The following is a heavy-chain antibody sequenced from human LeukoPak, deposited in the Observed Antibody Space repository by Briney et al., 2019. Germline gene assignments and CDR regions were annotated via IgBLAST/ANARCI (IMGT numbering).Heavy chain of an antibody. Sequence: GGSLRLSCAVSGFTFRGYAMSWVRQAPGKGLEWVSAISGIGGSTYYADSVKGRFTISRDNSKNTLYLQMNSLRAEDTAVYYCAKGAITMVRAPFDYWGQGTLVTVSS. CDR3: AKGAITMVRAPFDY. CDR1: GFTFRGYA. D-gene: IGHD3-10*01. V-gene: IGHV3-23*01. CDR2: ISGIGGST. J-gene: IGHJ4*02.